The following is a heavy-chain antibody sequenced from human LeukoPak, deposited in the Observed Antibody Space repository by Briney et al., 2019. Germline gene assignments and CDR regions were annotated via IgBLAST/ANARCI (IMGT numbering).Heavy chain of an antibody. Sequence: GGSLRLSCAASGFTVSSNYMSWVRQAPGKGLEWVSVIYSGGSTYYADSVKGRLTISRDNSKNTLYLQMNSLRAEDTAVYYCARRAGAYSHPYDYWGQGTLVTVSS. J-gene: IGHJ4*02. CDR3: ARRAGAYSHPYDY. CDR1: GFTVSSNY. D-gene: IGHD4/OR15-4a*01. V-gene: IGHV3-53*01. CDR2: IYSGGST.